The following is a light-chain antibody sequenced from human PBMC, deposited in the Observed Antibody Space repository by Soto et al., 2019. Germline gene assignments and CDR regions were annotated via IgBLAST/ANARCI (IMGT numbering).Light chain of an antibody. Sequence: EIVLTQSPATLSLSPGKRATLSCRASQSVNTYLAWYQQNPGQAPRLLIHDASNRATGIPARFSGSGSGTDFTLTISSLQPEDFATYYCQQSYSTPITFGQGTRLEIK. V-gene: IGKV3-11*01. CDR1: QSVNTY. CDR2: DAS. J-gene: IGKJ5*01. CDR3: QQSYSTPIT.